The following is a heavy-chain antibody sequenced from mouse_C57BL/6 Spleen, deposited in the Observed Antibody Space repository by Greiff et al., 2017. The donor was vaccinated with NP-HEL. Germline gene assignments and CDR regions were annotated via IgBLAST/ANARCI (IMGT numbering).Heavy chain of an antibody. J-gene: IGHJ1*03. V-gene: IGHV5-17*01. D-gene: IGHD1-1*02. Sequence: EVKVVESGGGLVKPGGSLKLSCAASGFTFSDYGMHWVRQAPEKGLEWVAYISSGSSTIYYADTVKGRFTISRDNAKNTLFLQMTSLRSEDTAMYYCARRVATGYFDVWGTGSTVTVSS. CDR2: ISSGSSTI. CDR1: GFTFSDYG. CDR3: ARRVATGYFDV.